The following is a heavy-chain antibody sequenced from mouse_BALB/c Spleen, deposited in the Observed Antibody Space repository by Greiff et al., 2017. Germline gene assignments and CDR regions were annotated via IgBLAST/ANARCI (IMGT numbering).Heavy chain of an antibody. CDR2: ISSGGSYT. CDR3: ARHLDYGSRRWYFDV. V-gene: IGHV5-9-3*01. J-gene: IGHJ1*01. D-gene: IGHD1-1*01. Sequence: EVHLVESGGGLVKPGGSLKLSCAASGFTFSSYAMSWVRQTPEKRLEWVATISSGGSYTYYPDSVKGRFTISRDNAKNTLYLQMSSLRSEDTAMYYCARHLDYGSRRWYFDVWGAGTTVTVSS. CDR1: GFTFSSYA.